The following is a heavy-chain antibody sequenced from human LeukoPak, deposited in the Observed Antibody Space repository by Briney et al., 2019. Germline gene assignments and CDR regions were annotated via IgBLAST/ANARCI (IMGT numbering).Heavy chain of an antibody. D-gene: IGHD4-17*01. J-gene: IGHJ4*02. Sequence: GGSLRLSCAASGFNFNTYTMNWVRQAPGKGLEWVSSISSDSSYIYYADAVHGRSTVSRDNAKYSLYLQMNSLRAEDTAVYYCVRGSYGAYDYWGQGSLVTVSS. CDR1: GFNFNTYT. CDR2: ISSDSSYI. CDR3: VRGSYGAYDY. V-gene: IGHV3-21*01.